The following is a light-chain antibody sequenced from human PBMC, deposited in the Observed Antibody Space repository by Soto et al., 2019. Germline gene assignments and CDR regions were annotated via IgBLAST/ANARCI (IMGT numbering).Light chain of an antibody. J-gene: IGKJ5*01. CDR3: HQRNT. CDR2: DTT. CDR1: QSVSTY. V-gene: IGKV3-11*01. Sequence: VLTQSPVTLSLSPGDRATLSCRASQSVSTYLAWYRQVPGQPPRLLIYDTTNRAAGIPPRFSGSRSGTDFTITISSVEPEDFALYYCHQRNTFGQGTRLEIK.